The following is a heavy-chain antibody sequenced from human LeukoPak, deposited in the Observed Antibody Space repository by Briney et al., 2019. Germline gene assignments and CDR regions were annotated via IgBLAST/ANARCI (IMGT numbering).Heavy chain of an antibody. J-gene: IGHJ6*03. V-gene: IGHV4-59*01. CDR1: GGPISSYY. CDR2: IYYSGST. Sequence: ETLSLTCTVSGGPISSYYWSWIRQPPGKGLEWIGYIYYSGSTNYNPSLKSRVPISVDTSKNQFSLKMSSVTAADTAVYYCARGGERWLRPNYYYYYYMDVWGKGTTVTVCS. CDR3: ARGGERWLRPNYYYYYYMDV. D-gene: IGHD5-12*01.